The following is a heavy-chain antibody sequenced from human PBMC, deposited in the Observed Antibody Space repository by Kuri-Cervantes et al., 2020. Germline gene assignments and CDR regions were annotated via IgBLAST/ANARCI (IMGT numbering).Heavy chain of an antibody. J-gene: IGHJ4*02. CDR3: ARDREQQLVFDY. CDR1: GFTFSRYA. D-gene: IGHD6-13*01. Sequence: GESLKISCAVSGFTFSRYAMHWVRQAPGKGLEWAAVIPYDGSNKYYADSVKGRFTIFRDNSKNTLYLQMNSLRPKDTAVYYCARDREQQLVFDYWGQGTLVTVSS. CDR2: IPYDGSNK. V-gene: IGHV3-30-3*01.